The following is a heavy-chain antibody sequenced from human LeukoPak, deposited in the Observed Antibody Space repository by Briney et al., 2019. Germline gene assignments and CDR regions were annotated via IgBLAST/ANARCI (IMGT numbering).Heavy chain of an antibody. V-gene: IGHV1-2*04. Sequence: ASVKVSCKASGYTFTGYYMHWVRQAPGQGLEWMGWINPNSGGTNYAQKFQGWVTMTRDTSISTAYMELSRLRSDDTAVYYCARGGSLGELSFGGFDIWGQGTMVTVSS. J-gene: IGHJ3*02. D-gene: IGHD3-16*02. CDR1: GYTFTGYY. CDR3: ARGGSLGELSFGGFDI. CDR2: INPNSGGT.